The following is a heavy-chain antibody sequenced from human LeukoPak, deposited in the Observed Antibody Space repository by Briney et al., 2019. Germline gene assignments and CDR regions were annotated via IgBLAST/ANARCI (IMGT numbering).Heavy chain of an antibody. Sequence: GGSLRLSCAASGFIFNSHAMNWVRQAPGKGLEWVSVISGSGGITYYADSVKGRFTVSRDNSKNTLFLQMNSLRAEDTAVYYCAKWARGYSYGYDAFDIWGQGTMVTVSS. CDR2: ISGSGGIT. V-gene: IGHV3-23*01. CDR3: AKWARGYSYGYDAFDI. J-gene: IGHJ3*02. D-gene: IGHD5-18*01. CDR1: GFIFNSHA.